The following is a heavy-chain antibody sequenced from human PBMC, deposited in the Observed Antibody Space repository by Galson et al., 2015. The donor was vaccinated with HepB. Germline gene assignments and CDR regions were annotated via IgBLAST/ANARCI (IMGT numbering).Heavy chain of an antibody. Sequence: SGAEVKKPGESLRISCKGSGYSFTSYWISWVRQMPGKGLEWMGRIDPSDSYTNYSPSFQGHVTISADKSISTAYLQWSSLKASDTAMYYCARRGYSYGFWVGTMNDYWGQGTLVTVSS. CDR3: ARRGYSYGFWVGTMNDY. J-gene: IGHJ4*02. CDR1: GYSFTSYW. CDR2: IDPSDSYT. D-gene: IGHD5-18*01. V-gene: IGHV5-10-1*01.